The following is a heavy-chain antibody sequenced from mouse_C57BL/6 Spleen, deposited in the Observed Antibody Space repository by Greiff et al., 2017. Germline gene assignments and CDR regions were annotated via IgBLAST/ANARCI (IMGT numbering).Heavy chain of an antibody. CDR3: ARSDGSSSDWYFDG. Sequence: QVQLQQPGAELVMPGASVKLSCKASGYTFTSYWMHWVKQRPGQGLEWIGEIDPSDSYTNYNQKFKGKSTLTVDKSSSTAYMQLSSLTSEDSAVYYCARSDGSSSDWYFDGWGTGTTVTVSS. CDR2: IDPSDSYT. J-gene: IGHJ1*03. V-gene: IGHV1-69*01. CDR1: GYTFTSYW. D-gene: IGHD1-1*01.